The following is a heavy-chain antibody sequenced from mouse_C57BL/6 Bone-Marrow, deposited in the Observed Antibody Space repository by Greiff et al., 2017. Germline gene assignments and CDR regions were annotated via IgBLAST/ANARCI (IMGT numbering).Heavy chain of an antibody. V-gene: IGHV5-12*01. D-gene: IGHD3-1*01. CDR2: ISNGGGST. Sequence: EVQLVESGGGLVQPGGSLKLSCAASGFTFSDYYMYWVRQTPEKRLEWVAYISNGGGSTYYPDTVKGRFTISRDNAKNTLYLQMSRLKSEDTAMYYCARRQGGFYAMDYWGQGTSVTVSS. CDR3: ARRQGGFYAMDY. CDR1: GFTFSDYY. J-gene: IGHJ4*01.